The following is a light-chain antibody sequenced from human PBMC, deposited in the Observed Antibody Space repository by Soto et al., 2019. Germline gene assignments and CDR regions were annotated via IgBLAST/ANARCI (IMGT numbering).Light chain of an antibody. CDR2: KAS. CDR1: QSISTW. J-gene: IGKJ1*01. Sequence: DIQMNLSPSTLSAYIGDRVAITCRASQSISTWLAWYQQKAGKAPNLLIYKASSLDSGVQPRFSGSGSGTEFTLTISSLQPDDFATYYCQEYNSAPRTFGQRTKV. V-gene: IGKV1-5*03. CDR3: QEYNSAPRT.